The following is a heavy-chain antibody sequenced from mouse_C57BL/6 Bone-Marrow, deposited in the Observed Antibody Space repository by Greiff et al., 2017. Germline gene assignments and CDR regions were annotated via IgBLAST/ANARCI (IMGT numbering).Heavy chain of an antibody. CDR2: IDPSDSYT. Sequence: VQLQQPGAELVRPGTSVKLSCKASGYTFTSYWMHWVKQRPGQGLEWIGVIDPSDSYTNYNQKFKGKATLTVDTSSSTAYMQLSSLTSEDSAVYYCVITTGYWGQGTTLTVSS. D-gene: IGHD1-1*01. J-gene: IGHJ2*01. CDR1: GYTFTSYW. CDR3: VITTGY. V-gene: IGHV1-59*01.